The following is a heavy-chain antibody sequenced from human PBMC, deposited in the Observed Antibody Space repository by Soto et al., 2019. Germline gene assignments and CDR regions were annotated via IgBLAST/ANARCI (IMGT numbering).Heavy chain of an antibody. Sequence: ASVKVSCKASGYTFTGYYMHWVRQAPGQGLEWMGWINPNSGGTDYAQKFQGWVTMTRDTSISTAYMELSRLRSDDTAVYYCARDRGYCSSTSCLNVYYYYGMDVCGQGTTVTVSS. CDR2: INPNSGGT. CDR1: GYTFTGYY. J-gene: IGHJ6*02. D-gene: IGHD2-2*01. V-gene: IGHV1-2*04. CDR3: ARDRGYCSSTSCLNVYYYYGMDV.